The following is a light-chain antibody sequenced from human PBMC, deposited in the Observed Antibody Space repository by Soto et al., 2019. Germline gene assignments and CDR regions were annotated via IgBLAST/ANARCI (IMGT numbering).Light chain of an antibody. V-gene: IGLV2-14*01. CDR1: SSDVGGHNY. Sequence: QSALTQPASVSGSPGQSITISCIGTSSDVGGHNYVSWYQQHPGKAPKLMIYEVTNRPSGVSNRFSGSKSGNTASLTISGLQAEDEADYYCSSYSSSITLVFGGGTKLTVL. J-gene: IGLJ2*01. CDR3: SSYSSSITLV. CDR2: EVT.